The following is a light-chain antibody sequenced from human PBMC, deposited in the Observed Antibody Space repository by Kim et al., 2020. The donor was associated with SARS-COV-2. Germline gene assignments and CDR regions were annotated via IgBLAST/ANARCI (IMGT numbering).Light chain of an antibody. CDR2: EVS. V-gene: IGLV2-23*02. J-gene: IGLJ1*01. CDR1: SSDVGSLVL. CDR3: CSYAGRNTFV. Sequence: GQSIPISCTGTSSDVGSLVLVSWYQHHPGKAPKVVIYEVSERPSGISNRFSGSKSGNTASLTISGLQAEDEADYYCCSYAGRNTFVFGSGTKVTVL.